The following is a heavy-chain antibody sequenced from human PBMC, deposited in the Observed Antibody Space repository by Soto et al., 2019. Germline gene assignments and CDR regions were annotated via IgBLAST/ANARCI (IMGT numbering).Heavy chain of an antibody. V-gene: IGHV3-7*01. CDR3: ARGGNGYENWPPYYYYGLDV. CDR1: GFTFDSYW. D-gene: IGHD5-12*01. CDR2: IKQDGGQT. Sequence: EVQLVESGGGFVQPGGSLRLSCAASGFTFDSYWMTWVRQAPGKGLEWVAHIKQDGGQTYYVDSVKGRCTISRDNAKTSLYLQMNSLRAEDTSVYFCARGGNGYENWPPYYYYGLDVWGQGTTVTVSS. J-gene: IGHJ6*02.